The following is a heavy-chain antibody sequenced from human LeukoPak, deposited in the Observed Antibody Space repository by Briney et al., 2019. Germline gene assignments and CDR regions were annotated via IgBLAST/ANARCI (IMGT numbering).Heavy chain of an antibody. CDR3: ATPRGGATAPRFDY. CDR1: GFTFSSYS. V-gene: IGHV3-21*01. CDR2: ISSSSSYI. Sequence: GGSLRLSCAASGFTFSSYSMNWVRQAPGKGLEWVSSISSSSSYIYYADSVKGRFTISRDNAKNSLYLQMNSLRAEDTAVYYCATPRGGATAPRFDYWGQGTLVTVSS. J-gene: IGHJ4*02. D-gene: IGHD1-26*01.